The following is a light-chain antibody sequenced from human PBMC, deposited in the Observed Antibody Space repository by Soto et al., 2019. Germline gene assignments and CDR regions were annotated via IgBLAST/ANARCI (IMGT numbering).Light chain of an antibody. CDR3: SSYTSSSTRV. CDR2: DVS. Sequence: LTQPASMSGSPGQSITISCTGTSSDVGGYNYVSWYQQHPGKAPKLMIYDVSNRPSGVSNRFSGSKSGNTASLSISGLQAEDEADYYCSSYTSSSTRVFGTGTKVTVL. V-gene: IGLV2-14*01. CDR1: SSDVGGYNY. J-gene: IGLJ1*01.